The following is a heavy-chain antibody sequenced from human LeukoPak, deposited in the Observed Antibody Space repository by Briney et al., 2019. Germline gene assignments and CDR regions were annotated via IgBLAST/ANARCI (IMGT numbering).Heavy chain of an antibody. CDR2: IYYSGST. CDR1: GGSISSSSYY. V-gene: IGHV4-39*07. Sequence: SETLSLTCTVSGGSISSSSYYWGWIRQPPGKGLEWIGSIYYSGSTYYNPSLKSRVTISVDTSKNQFSLKLSSVTAADTAVYYCARVREDYHDSSGYYHCHFDYWGQGTLVTVSS. J-gene: IGHJ4*02. D-gene: IGHD3-22*01. CDR3: ARVREDYHDSSGYYHCHFDY.